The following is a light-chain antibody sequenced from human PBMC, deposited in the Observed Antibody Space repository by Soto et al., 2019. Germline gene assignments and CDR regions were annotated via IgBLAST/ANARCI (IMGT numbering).Light chain of an antibody. CDR1: QSISSY. J-gene: IGKJ4*01. V-gene: IGKV3-11*01. CDR3: QQHISWPLT. CDR2: DAS. Sequence: EVVLTQSPDTLSLPPGERATLSCRASQSISSYLAWYQQKPGQAPRLLIYDASSRATGIPARFSGSGSGTDFTLTISSLEPEDFAVYYCQQHISWPLTFGGGTKVDIK.